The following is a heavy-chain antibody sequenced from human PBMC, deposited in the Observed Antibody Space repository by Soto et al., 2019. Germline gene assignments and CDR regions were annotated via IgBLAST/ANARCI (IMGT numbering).Heavy chain of an antibody. CDR1: GGSISSSNW. V-gene: IGHV4-4*02. CDR3: ARVPYYMWAPVTTRKKNWLDP. D-gene: IGHD4-4*01. J-gene: IGHJ5*02. Sequence: SETLSLTCAVSGGSISSSNWWSWVRQPPGKGLEWIGEIYHSGSTNYNPSLKSRVTISVDKSKNQFSLKLSSVTAADTAVYYCARVPYYMWAPVTTRKKNWLDPWGQGTLVTLYS. CDR2: IYHSGST.